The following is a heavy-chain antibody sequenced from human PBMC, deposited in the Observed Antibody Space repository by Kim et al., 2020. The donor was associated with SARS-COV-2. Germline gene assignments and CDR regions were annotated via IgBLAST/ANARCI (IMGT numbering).Heavy chain of an antibody. CDR3: ARVVATGNDY. J-gene: IGHJ4*02. Sequence: ASVKVSCKASGYAFSSYTMNWVRQAPGQGLEWMGWINTNTGNPTYAQGFTGRFVFSLDTSVSTAYLQITSLKAEDTAVYYCARVVATGNDYWGQGTLVTVSS. D-gene: IGHD5-12*01. CDR2: INTNTGNP. CDR1: GYAFSSYT. V-gene: IGHV7-4-1*02.